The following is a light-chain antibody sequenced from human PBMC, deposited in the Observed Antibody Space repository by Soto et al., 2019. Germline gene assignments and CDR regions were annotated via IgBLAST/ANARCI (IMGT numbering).Light chain of an antibody. J-gene: IGKJ4*01. CDR3: QQNYNAPRT. CDR1: QTISSH. CDR2: AAS. V-gene: IGKV1-39*01. Sequence: DIQMTQSPSSLSAFVGDRVTITCRASQTISSHLNWYQQKPGKAPKLLTFAASKLQSGVPSRFTGSGSGTDFTLTITTLQPEDFATYYCQQNYNAPRTFGGGTKVEVK.